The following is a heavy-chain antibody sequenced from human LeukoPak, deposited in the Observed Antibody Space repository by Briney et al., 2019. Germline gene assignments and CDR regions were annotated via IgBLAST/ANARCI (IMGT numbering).Heavy chain of an antibody. J-gene: IGHJ5*02. V-gene: IGHV3-23*01. D-gene: IGHD6-13*01. CDR3: AKDRSRSWYGGWFDP. CDR1: GFTFSSYA. CDR2: ISGSGGST. Sequence: PGGSLRLSCAASGFTFSSYAMSWVRQAPGKGLEWVSAISGSGGSTYYADSVKGRFTISRDNSKNTLYLQMNSLRAEDTAVYYCAKDRSRSWYGGWFDPWGQGTLVTVSS.